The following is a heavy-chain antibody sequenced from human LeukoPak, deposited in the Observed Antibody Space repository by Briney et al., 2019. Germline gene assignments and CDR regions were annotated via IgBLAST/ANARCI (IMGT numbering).Heavy chain of an antibody. Sequence: GASVKVSCKASGYTFTSYDINWVRQATGQGLEWMGWMNPNSGNTGYAQKFQGRVTITRNTSISTAYMELSSLRSEDTAVYYCARGLPGYSSSWSVYYYSYYMDVWGKGTTVTVSS. J-gene: IGHJ6*03. CDR1: GYTFTSYD. V-gene: IGHV1-8*03. CDR2: MNPNSGNT. D-gene: IGHD6-13*01. CDR3: ARGLPGYSSSWSVYYYSYYMDV.